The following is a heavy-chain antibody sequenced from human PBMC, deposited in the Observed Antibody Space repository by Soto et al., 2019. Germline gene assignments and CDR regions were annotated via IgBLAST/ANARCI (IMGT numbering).Heavy chain of an antibody. V-gene: IGHV3-7*03. CDR1: GFTFSTYW. CDR2: IKEDGGEE. CDR3: ATAISSPFSSSDY. Sequence: EVQLVQSGGDLVQPGGSLRLSCVASGFTFSTYWMTWVRQAPGMGLEWVAGIKEDGGEEVYVDSVKGRFSISRDNAKTSLYLQLNRLRAEDTAVYYCATAISSPFSSSDYWGQGSLVTVSS. J-gene: IGHJ4*02. D-gene: IGHD6-6*01.